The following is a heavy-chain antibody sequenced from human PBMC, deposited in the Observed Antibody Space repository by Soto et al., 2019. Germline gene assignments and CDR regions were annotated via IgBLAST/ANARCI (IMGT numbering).Heavy chain of an antibody. Sequence: GGSLRLSCAATGFTFTSYAMNWVRRAPGKGLEWVSGVSGSGGSTYYADSVKGRFTISRDNSKNTMYLQMNSLIAEDTAVYYCAGGTGAYFDYWGQGTLVTVSS. CDR3: AGGTGAYFDY. J-gene: IGHJ4*02. V-gene: IGHV3-23*01. D-gene: IGHD2-15*01. CDR2: VSGSGGST. CDR1: GFTFTSYA.